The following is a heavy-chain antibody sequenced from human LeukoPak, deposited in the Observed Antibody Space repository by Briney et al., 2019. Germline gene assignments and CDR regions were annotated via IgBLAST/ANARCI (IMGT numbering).Heavy chain of an antibody. Sequence: SETLSLTCTVSGGSISGYYWSWIRQPPGKGLEWIGYIYYSGSTNYNPSLKSRVTMSVDTSKNQFSLKLSSVTAADTAVYYCARGKDSNYSYYYYYYYMDVWGKGTTVTVSS. CDR1: GGSISGYY. D-gene: IGHD4-11*01. J-gene: IGHJ6*03. CDR2: IYYSGST. V-gene: IGHV4-59*01. CDR3: ARGKDSNYSYYYYYYYMDV.